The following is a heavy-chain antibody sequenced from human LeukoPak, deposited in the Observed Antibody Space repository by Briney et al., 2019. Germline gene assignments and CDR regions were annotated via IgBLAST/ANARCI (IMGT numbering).Heavy chain of an antibody. CDR2: IYYSGST. V-gene: IGHV4-59*08. CDR3: ARGNLVPAVGAFDI. Sequence: SETLSLTCTVSGGSISSYYWSWIRQPPGKGLEWIGYIYYSGSTYYNPSLKSRVTISVDTSKNQFSLKLSSVTAADTAVYYCARGNLVPAVGAFDIWGQGTMVTVSS. CDR1: GGSISSYY. J-gene: IGHJ3*02. D-gene: IGHD1-14*01.